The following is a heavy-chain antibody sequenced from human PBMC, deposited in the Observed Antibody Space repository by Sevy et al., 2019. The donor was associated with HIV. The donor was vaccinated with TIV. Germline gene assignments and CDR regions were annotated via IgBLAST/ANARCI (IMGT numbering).Heavy chain of an antibody. CDR2: INHSGST. D-gene: IGHD5-12*01. V-gene: IGHV4-34*01. CDR3: ARLKRRDGYNRVGAFDI. J-gene: IGHJ3*02. CDR1: GGSFSGYY. Sequence: SETLSLTCAVYGGSFSGYYWSWIRQPPGKGLEWIGEINHSGSTNYNPSLKSRVTISVDTSKNQFSLKLSSVTAADTAVYYCARLKRRDGYNRVGAFDIWGQGTMVTVSS.